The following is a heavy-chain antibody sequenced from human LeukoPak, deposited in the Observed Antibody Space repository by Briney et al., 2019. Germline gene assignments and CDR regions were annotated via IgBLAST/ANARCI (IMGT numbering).Heavy chain of an antibody. J-gene: IGHJ4*02. CDR3: AREGGYSGYDPDY. CDR1: GFTFSSYW. V-gene: IGHV3-74*01. Sequence: GGSLGLSCAASGFTFSSYWMHWVRQAPGKGLVWVSRINSDGSSTSYADSVKGRFTISRDNAKNTLYLQMNSLRAEDTAVYYCAREGGYSGYDPDYWGQGTLVTVSS. D-gene: IGHD5-12*01. CDR2: INSDGSST.